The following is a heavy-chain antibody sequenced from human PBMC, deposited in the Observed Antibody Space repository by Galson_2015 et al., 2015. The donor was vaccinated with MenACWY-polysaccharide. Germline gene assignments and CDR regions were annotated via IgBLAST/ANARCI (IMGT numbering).Heavy chain of an antibody. D-gene: IGHD6-19*01. J-gene: IGHJ4*02. V-gene: IGHV4-39*02. Sequence: ETLSLTCTVSGGSIRTETYFWGWIRQPPGKGLEWIGTTSYTGSTYYNPSLKGRVAFSTDTSNNHFSLTVTFVTAADTAVYYCARRRKRVAGEFDYWGQGTLVTVSS. CDR1: GGSIRTETYF. CDR2: TSYTGST. CDR3: ARRRKRVAGEFDY.